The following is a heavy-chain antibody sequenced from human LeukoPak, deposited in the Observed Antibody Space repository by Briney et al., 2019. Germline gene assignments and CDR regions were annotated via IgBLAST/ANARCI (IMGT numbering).Heavy chain of an antibody. CDR1: GFTVSSNY. D-gene: IGHD3-10*01. V-gene: IGHV3-53*01. CDR3: ARDDYGSGSYYIDY. CDR2: IYSGGST. Sequence: GRSLRLSCAASGFTVSSNYMSWVRQAPGKGLEWVSVIYSGGSTYYADSVKGRFTISRDNSKNTLYLQMNSLRAEDTAVYYCARDDYGSGSYYIDYWGQGTLVTVSS. J-gene: IGHJ4*02.